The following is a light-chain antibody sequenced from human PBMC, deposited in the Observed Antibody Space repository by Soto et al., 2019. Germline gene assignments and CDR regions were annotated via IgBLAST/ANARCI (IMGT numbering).Light chain of an antibody. Sequence: QSALTQPASVSGSPGQSITISCTGTTRDVGGYNYVSWYQQHPGKAPKLMIYEVSSRPSGVSNRFSGSKSGNTASLTISGLPSEDEADYSCSSYASGNTWVFGGGTKLTVL. J-gene: IGLJ3*02. CDR2: EVS. V-gene: IGLV2-14*01. CDR3: SSYASGNTWV. CDR1: TRDVGGYNY.